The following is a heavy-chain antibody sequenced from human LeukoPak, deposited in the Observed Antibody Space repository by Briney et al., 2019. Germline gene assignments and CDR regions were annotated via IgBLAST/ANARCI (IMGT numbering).Heavy chain of an antibody. D-gene: IGHD2-2*01. CDR1: GGTFSSYA. CDR3: ATGLGYCSSTSCPRVAY. Sequence: SVKVSCKASGGTFSSYAISWVRQAPGQGLEWMGGIIPIFGTANYAQKFQGRVTITADESTSTAYMELSSLRSEDTAVYYCATGLGYCSSTSCPRVAYWGQGTLVTVPS. J-gene: IGHJ4*02. CDR2: IIPIFGTA. V-gene: IGHV1-69*01.